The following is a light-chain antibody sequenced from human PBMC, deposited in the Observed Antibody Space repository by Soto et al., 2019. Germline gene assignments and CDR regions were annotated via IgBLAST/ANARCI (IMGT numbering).Light chain of an antibody. CDR2: ATS. CDR3: QQSYSTPHT. V-gene: IGKV1-39*01. Sequence: IQMTQSPSSLSASVGDRVTITCRASQTINKYLNWYHQKPGQAPKLLMYATSNLQSGVPSRFSGSRSETDFTLTISSLQPEDFGTYYCQQSYSTPHTVGQGTKLEI. CDR1: QTINKY. J-gene: IGKJ2*01.